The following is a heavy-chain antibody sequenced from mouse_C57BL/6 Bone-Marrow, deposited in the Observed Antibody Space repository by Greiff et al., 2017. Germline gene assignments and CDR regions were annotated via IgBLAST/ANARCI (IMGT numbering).Heavy chain of an antibody. CDR2: ISSGGSYT. D-gene: IGHD3-1*01. CDR3: ARQLVYAMDY. J-gene: IGHJ4*01. CDR1: GFTFSSYA. V-gene: IGHV5-9-3*01. Sequence: EVQLKESGGGLVKPGGSLKLSCAASGFTFSSYAMSWVRQTPEKRLEWVATISSGGSYTYYPDSVKGRVTISRDNAKNTLYLQMSSLRSEDTAMYYCARQLVYAMDYWGQGTSVTVSS.